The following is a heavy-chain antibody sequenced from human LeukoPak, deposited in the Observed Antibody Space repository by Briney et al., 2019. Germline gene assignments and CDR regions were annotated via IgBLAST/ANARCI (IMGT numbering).Heavy chain of an antibody. Sequence: ASVKVSCKASGYTFTGYYMHWVRQAPGQGLEWMGWISAYNGNTNYAQKPQGRVTMTTDTSTSTAYMELRSLRSDDTAVYYCARDGLHDYGDYEPIDYWGQGTLVTVSS. D-gene: IGHD4-17*01. V-gene: IGHV1-18*04. CDR2: ISAYNGNT. CDR1: GYTFTGYY. CDR3: ARDGLHDYGDYEPIDY. J-gene: IGHJ4*02.